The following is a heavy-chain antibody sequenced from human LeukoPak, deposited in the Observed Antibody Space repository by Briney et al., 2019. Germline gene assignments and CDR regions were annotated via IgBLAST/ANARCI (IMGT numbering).Heavy chain of an antibody. J-gene: IGHJ5*02. Sequence: PSETLSLTCTISGGSISSISYYWGWIRQPPGKGLEWIGSIYYTGSTYYNPSLKSRVTVSVDTSKNQFSLKLRSVTAADTAVYYCAKVGDYYGSGSYQEFDPWGQGTLVTVSS. D-gene: IGHD3-10*01. CDR3: AKVGDYYGSGSYQEFDP. CDR1: GGSISSISYY. V-gene: IGHV4-39*01. CDR2: IYYTGST.